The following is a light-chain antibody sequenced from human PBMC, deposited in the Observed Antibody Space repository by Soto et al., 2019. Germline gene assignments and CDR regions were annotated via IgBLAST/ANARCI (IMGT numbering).Light chain of an antibody. CDR1: SSDIGTYDY. CDR2: EVS. Sequence: QSVLTQPPSASGSLGQSVTISCTGTSSDIGTYDYVSWYQQHPGRAPKLIIFEVSKRPSGAPDRFSGSKSGNTASLIVSGLQPDDEAEYHCTSYTGDDFTFIFGTGTKVTVL. V-gene: IGLV2-8*01. CDR3: TSYTGDDFTFI. J-gene: IGLJ1*01.